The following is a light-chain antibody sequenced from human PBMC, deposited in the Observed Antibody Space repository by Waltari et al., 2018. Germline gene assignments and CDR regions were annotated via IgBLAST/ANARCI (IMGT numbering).Light chain of an antibody. J-gene: IGKJ2*01. CDR2: GAS. CDR1: QSVRSNY. Sequence: EIVLTQSPGTLSLSPGERATLSCSASQSVRSNYLAWYQQKPGQAPRLLIYGASSRATGIPDRFSGSGSGTDFTLTISRLEPEDFAVFYCQQYGTSPYTFGQGTKLDIK. V-gene: IGKV3-20*01. CDR3: QQYGTSPYT.